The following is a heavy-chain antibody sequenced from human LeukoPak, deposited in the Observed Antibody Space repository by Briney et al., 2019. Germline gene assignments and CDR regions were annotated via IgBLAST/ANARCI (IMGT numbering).Heavy chain of an antibody. V-gene: IGHV1-46*01. CDR2: INPSGGST. CDR1: GYTFTSYY. CDR3: ARDQFYDSSGYFEYYFDY. J-gene: IGHJ4*02. Sequence: ASVKVSCKASGYTFTSYYMHWVRQAPGQGLEWMGIINPSGGSTSYAQKFQGRVTMTRDTSTSTVYMELSSLGSEDTAVYYCARDQFYDSSGYFEYYFDYWGQGTLATVSS. D-gene: IGHD3-22*01.